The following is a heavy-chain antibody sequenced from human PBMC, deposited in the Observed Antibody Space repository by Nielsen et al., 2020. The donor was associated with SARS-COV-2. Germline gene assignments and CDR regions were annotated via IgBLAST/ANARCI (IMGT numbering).Heavy chain of an antibody. CDR2: ISSSSSYT. V-gene: IGHV3-11*06. D-gene: IGHD3-10*01. CDR1: GFTFSDYY. Sequence: GGSLRLSCAASGFTFSDYYMSWIRQAPGKGLEWVSYISSSSSYTNYADSVKGRFTISRDNAKNSLYLQMNSLRAEDTAVYYCASFHYYGSGSYGLDYWGQGTLVTVSS. CDR3: ASFHYYGSGSYGLDY. J-gene: IGHJ4*02.